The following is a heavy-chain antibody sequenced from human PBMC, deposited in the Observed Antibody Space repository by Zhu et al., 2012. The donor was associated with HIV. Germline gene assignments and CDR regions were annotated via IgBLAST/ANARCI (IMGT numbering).Heavy chain of an antibody. V-gene: IGHV4-38-2*01. CDR3: ARVGYYDILTGYSNPFDY. D-gene: IGHD3-9*01. Sequence: QVQLQESGPGLVKPSETLSLTCAVSGYSISSGYYWGWIRQPPGKGLEWIGSIYHSGSTYYNPSLKSRVTISVDTSKNQFSLKLSSVTAADTAAYYCARVGYYDILTGYSNPFDYWGQGTLGHRLL. CDR1: GYSISSGYY. CDR2: IYHSGST. J-gene: IGHJ4*02.